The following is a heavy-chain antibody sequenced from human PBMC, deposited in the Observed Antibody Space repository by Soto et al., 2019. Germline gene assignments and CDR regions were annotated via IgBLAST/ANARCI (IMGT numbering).Heavy chain of an antibody. J-gene: IGHJ5*02. Sequence: QVQLQESGPGLVKPSETLSLTCTVSGGSISSYYWSWIRQPPGKGLEWIGYIYYSGSTNYNPSLKSRVTISVDTSKNQFSLKLSSVTAADTAVYYCAREVSGGVIESWFDPWGQGTLVTVSS. CDR3: AREVSGGVIESWFDP. V-gene: IGHV4-59*01. CDR1: GGSISSYY. CDR2: IYYSGST. D-gene: IGHD3-16*01.